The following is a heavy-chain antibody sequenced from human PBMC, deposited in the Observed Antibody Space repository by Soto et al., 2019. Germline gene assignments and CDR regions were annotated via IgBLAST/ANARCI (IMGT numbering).Heavy chain of an antibody. J-gene: IGHJ4*02. CDR1: GFTFSSYA. D-gene: IGHD3-22*01. Sequence: GGSLRLSCAASGFTFSSYAMSWVRQAPGKGLEWVSAISGSGGSTYYADSVKGRFTISRDNSKNTLYLQMNSLRAEDTAVYYCAKGQYYYDSSPLYYFDYWGQGTLVTVSS. V-gene: IGHV3-23*01. CDR2: ISGSGGST. CDR3: AKGQYYYDSSPLYYFDY.